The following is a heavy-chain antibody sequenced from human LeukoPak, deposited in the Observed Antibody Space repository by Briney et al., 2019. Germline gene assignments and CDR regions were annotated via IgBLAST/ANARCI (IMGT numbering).Heavy chain of an antibody. CDR3: ARDAVGAKSFGI. CDR2: GSALNENR. Sequence: ASVKVSCKASGYIFTDYGVNWVRRAPGQGLEWMGWGSALNENRYYGQRFQGRVTMTTDRSTTTVYMELSSLRSDDTAVYYCARDAVGAKSFGIWGQGTMVIISS. D-gene: IGHD1-26*01. V-gene: IGHV1-18*01. J-gene: IGHJ3*02. CDR1: GYIFTDYG.